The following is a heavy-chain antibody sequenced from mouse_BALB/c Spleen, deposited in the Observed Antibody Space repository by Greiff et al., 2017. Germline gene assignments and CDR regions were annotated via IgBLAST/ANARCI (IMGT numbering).Heavy chain of an antibody. CDR3: ASGWSPFAY. CDR2: IDPANGNT. CDR1: GFNIKDTY. Sequence: EAQLQQSGAELVKPGASVKLSCTASGFNIKDTYMHWVKQRPEQGLEWIGRIDPANGNTKYDPKFQGKATITADTSSNTAYLQLSSLTSEDTAVYYCASGWSPFAYWGQGTLVTVSA. D-gene: IGHD2-3*01. V-gene: IGHV14-3*02. J-gene: IGHJ3*01.